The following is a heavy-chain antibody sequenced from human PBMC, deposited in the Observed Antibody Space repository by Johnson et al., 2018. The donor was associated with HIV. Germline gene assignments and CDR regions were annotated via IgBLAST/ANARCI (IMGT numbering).Heavy chain of an antibody. Sequence: VESGGGVVQPGRSLRLSCAASGFTFSSYAMHWVRQAPGKGLEWVAVISYDGSNKYYADSVKGRFTISRDNSKNTLYLQMNSLRAEDTAVYYCARATVESAFDIWGQGTMVTVSS. CDR3: ARATVESAFDI. J-gene: IGHJ3*02. CDR1: GFTFSSYA. V-gene: IGHV3-30-3*01. CDR2: ISYDGSNK. D-gene: IGHD4-23*01.